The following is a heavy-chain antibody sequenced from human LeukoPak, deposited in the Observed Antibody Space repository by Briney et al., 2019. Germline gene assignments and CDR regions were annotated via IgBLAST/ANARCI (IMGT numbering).Heavy chain of an antibody. CDR1: GYSFTTYG. CDR3: ARDTNYFTSSFDY. CDR2: ISTYNGNT. V-gene: IGHV1-18*01. Sequence: GASVKVSCKASGYSFTTYGISWVRQAPGQGLEWMGWISTYNGNTNYAQKVQGRVTITTDTSTSTAYMELRRLRSDDTAVYYCARDTNYFTSSFDYWDQGTLVTVSS. D-gene: IGHD2-2*01. J-gene: IGHJ4*02.